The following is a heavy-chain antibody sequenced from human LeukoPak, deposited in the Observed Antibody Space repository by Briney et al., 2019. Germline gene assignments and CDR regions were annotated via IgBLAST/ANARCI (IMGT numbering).Heavy chain of an antibody. V-gene: IGHV3-23*01. CDR3: AKDRATVTPTVFDY. Sequence: GGSLRLSCAASGFSFSSYAINWVRQRPGKGLEWVSAISGSGGSTYYADSVKGRFTISRDFSKNTLYLQMNNLRAEDTAVYYCAKDRATVTPTVFDYWGQGTLVTVSS. D-gene: IGHD4-17*01. J-gene: IGHJ4*02. CDR2: ISGSGGST. CDR1: GFSFSSYA.